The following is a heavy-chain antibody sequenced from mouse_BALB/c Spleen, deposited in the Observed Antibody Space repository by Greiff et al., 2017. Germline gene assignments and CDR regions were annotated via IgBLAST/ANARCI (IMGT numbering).Heavy chain of an antibody. CDR3: ARDDGNYLDY. CDR1: GFTFSSYT. V-gene: IGHV5-12-2*01. CDR2: ISNGGGST. D-gene: IGHD2-3*01. J-gene: IGHJ2*01. Sequence: EVKLVESGGGLVQPGGSLKLSCAASGFTFSSYTMSWVRQTPEKRLEWVAYISNGGGSTYYPDTVKGRFTISRDNAKNTLYLQMSSLKSEDTAMYYCARDDGNYLDYWGQGTTLTVSS.